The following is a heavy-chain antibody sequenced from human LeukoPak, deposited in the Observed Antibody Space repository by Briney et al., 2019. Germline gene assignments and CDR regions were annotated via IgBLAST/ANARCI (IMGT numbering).Heavy chain of an antibody. CDR3: ARHDGGYGPFDY. J-gene: IGHJ4*02. CDR2: ITSSSSYI. Sequence: GSLRLSCAASGFTFSSYSMNWVRQAPGKGLEWVSSITSSSSYIYYADSVKGRFTISRDNSKNTLYVQMNSLRVEDTAVYYCARHDGGYGPFDYWGQGTPVTVS. CDR1: GFTFSSYS. D-gene: IGHD5-12*01. V-gene: IGHV3-21*04.